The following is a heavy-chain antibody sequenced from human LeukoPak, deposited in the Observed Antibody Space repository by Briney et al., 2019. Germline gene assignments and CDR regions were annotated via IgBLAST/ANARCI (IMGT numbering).Heavy chain of an antibody. Sequence: SETLSLTCTVSGGSISSYYWSWLRQPPGKGLEWIGYIYYSGSTNYNPSLKSRVTISVDTSKNQFSLKLSSVTAADTAVYYCARSRGYSYGPIDYWGQGTLVTVSS. V-gene: IGHV4-59*01. D-gene: IGHD5-18*01. J-gene: IGHJ4*02. CDR2: IYYSGST. CDR1: GGSISSYY. CDR3: ARSRGYSYGPIDY.